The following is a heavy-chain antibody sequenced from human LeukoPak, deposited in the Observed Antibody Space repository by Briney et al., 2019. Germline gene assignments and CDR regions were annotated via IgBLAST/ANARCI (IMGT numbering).Heavy chain of an antibody. D-gene: IGHD4-17*01. V-gene: IGHV4-39*07. Sequence: SETLSLTCTVSGVSISSSSYYWGWIRQPPGKGLEWIGSIYYSGSTYYNPSLKSRVTISVDTSKNQFSLKLSSVTAADTAVYYCATTAYGDYFDYWGQGTLVTVSS. J-gene: IGHJ4*02. CDR3: ATTAYGDYFDY. CDR2: IYYSGST. CDR1: GVSISSSSYY.